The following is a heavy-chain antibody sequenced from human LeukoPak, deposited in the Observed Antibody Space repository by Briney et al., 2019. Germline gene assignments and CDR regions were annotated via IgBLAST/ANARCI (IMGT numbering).Heavy chain of an antibody. Sequence: ASVKVSCKASGYTFTKYGITWVRQAPGQGLEWMGWISTYNGNTNYAQKLQGRVTMTEDTSTDTAYMELSSLRSEDTAVYYCATGARILYSPFDYWGQGTLVTVSS. D-gene: IGHD2-8*01. V-gene: IGHV1-18*01. J-gene: IGHJ4*02. CDR3: ATGARILYSPFDY. CDR1: GYTFTKYG. CDR2: ISTYNGNT.